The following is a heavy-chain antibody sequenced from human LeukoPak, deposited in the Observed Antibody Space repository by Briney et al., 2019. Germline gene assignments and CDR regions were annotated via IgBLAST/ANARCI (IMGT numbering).Heavy chain of an antibody. CDR2: ISSSGSTI. V-gene: IGHV3-48*03. CDR3: AELGITMIGGV. D-gene: IGHD3-10*02. CDR1: GFTFSSYE. Sequence: AGSLTLACPASGFTFSSYEMNWVRPPAGKGLEWVSYISSSGSTIYYADSVKGRFTISRDNAKNSLYLQMNSLRAEDTAVYYCAELGITMIGGVWGKGTTVTISS. J-gene: IGHJ6*04.